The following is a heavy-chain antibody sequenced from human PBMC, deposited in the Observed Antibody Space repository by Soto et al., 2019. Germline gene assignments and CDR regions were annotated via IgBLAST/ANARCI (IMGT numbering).Heavy chain of an antibody. J-gene: IGHJ6*02. V-gene: IGHV3-43*01. D-gene: IGHD1-26*01. CDR2: ISWDGGST. Sequence: GGSLRLSCAASGFTFDDYTMHWVRQAPGKGLEWVSLISWDGGSTYYADSVKGRFTISRDNSKNSLYLQMNSLRTEDTALYYCARELPSIGYYYYGMDGWGQGTTVTVSS. CDR3: ARELPSIGYYYYGMDG. CDR1: GFTFDDYT.